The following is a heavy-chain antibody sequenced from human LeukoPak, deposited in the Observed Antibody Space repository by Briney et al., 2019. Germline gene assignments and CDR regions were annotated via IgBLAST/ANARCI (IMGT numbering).Heavy chain of an antibody. CDR1: GYTFTSYD. CDR2: MSPNSGNT. J-gene: IGHJ4*02. V-gene: IGHV1-8*01. Sequence: ASVKVSCKASGYTFTSYDINWVRQATGQGLEWMGWMSPNSGNTGYAQKFQGRVTMTRDTSISTAYMELSRLRSDDTAVYYCARVGSIYYDSSGYYYFDYWGQGTLVTVSS. D-gene: IGHD3-22*01. CDR3: ARVGSIYYDSSGYYYFDY.